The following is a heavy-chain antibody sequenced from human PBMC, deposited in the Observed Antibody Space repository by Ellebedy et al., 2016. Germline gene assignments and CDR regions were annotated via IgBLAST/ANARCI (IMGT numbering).Heavy chain of an antibody. D-gene: IGHD6-19*01. V-gene: IGHV3-23*01. CDR1: GFTFGGFA. CDR3: AKCRHSTGCLLDS. Sequence: GGSLRLSCAASGFTFGGFAMSWVRQAPGKGLEWVSTISSAGSPNYADSVRGRFTISRDSSKDTLYLEMDSLRAGDTAIYYCAKCRHSTGCLLDSWGQGTLVTVSS. J-gene: IGHJ4*02. CDR2: ISSAGSP.